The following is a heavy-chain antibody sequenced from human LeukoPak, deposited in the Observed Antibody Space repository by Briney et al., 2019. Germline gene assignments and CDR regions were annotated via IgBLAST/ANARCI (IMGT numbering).Heavy chain of an antibody. CDR2: IYYSGST. J-gene: IGHJ4*02. D-gene: IGHD6-13*01. Sequence: GSLRLSCAASGFTVNNNYMSWVRQSPGKGLEWIGSIYYSGSTDYNPSLKSRVTISVDTSKNQFSLKLTSVTAADTAVYYCARETRSSSWSIKYYFDYWGQGTLVTVSS. CDR3: ARETRSSSWSIKYYFDY. CDR1: GFTVNNNY. V-gene: IGHV4-39*07.